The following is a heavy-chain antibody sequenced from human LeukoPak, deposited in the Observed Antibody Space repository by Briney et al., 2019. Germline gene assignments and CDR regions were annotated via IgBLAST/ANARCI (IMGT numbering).Heavy chain of an antibody. CDR2: IYNSGST. CDR1: GGSINSYY. Sequence: SETLSLTCTVSGGSINSYYWNWIRQPPGKGLEWIGYIYNSGSTNYNPSLKSRVSMSIDTSKNQFSLKLTSVTATDTAVYYCAAAAAGTGADYWGQGTLVTVSS. J-gene: IGHJ4*02. V-gene: IGHV4-59*08. D-gene: IGHD6-13*01. CDR3: AAAAAGTGADY.